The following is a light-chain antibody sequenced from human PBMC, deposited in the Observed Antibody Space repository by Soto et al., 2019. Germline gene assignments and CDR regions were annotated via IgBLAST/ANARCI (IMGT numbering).Light chain of an antibody. Sequence: DIQITQSPSTLSASVGNRVTIPCRASQSISSWLAWYQQKPGKAPKLLIYKASSLESGVPSRFSGSGSGTDFSLTISCLQPEDFATYYCQQYNSYSMTFGQGTKVDIK. CDR3: QQYNSYSMT. CDR1: QSISSW. CDR2: KAS. J-gene: IGKJ1*01. V-gene: IGKV1-5*03.